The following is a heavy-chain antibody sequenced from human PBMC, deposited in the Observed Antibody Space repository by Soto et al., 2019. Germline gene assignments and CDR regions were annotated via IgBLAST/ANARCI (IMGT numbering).Heavy chain of an antibody. CDR3: ASLRITIFGVVPY. CDR1: GGTFSSYA. Sequence: SVKVSCKASGGTFSSYAISWVRQAPGQGLEWMGGIIPIFGTANYAQKIQGRVTITADESTSTAYMELSSLRSEDTAVYYCASLRITIFGVVPYWGQGTLVTVSS. D-gene: IGHD3-3*01. J-gene: IGHJ4*02. V-gene: IGHV1-69*13. CDR2: IIPIFGTA.